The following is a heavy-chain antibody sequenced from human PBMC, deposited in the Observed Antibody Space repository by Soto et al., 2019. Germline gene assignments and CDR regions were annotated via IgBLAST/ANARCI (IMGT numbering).Heavy chain of an antibody. J-gene: IGHJ6*03. Sequence: GESLKISCKGSGYSFTSYWIGWVRQMPGKGLEWMGIIYPGDSDTRYSPSFQGQVTISADKSISTAYLQWSSLKASDTAMYYCARGGLGEYCSSTSCYSNYYYMDVWGKGTTVTVSS. D-gene: IGHD2-2*01. CDR2: IYPGDSDT. CDR3: ARGGLGEYCSSTSCYSNYYYMDV. CDR1: GYSFTSYW. V-gene: IGHV5-51*01.